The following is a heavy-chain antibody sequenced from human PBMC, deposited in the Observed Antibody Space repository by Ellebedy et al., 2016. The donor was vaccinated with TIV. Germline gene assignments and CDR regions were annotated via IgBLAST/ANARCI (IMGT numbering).Heavy chain of an antibody. J-gene: IGHJ6*02. V-gene: IGHV4-59*08. CDR3: ASTPLGSGWYGDYYYGMDV. D-gene: IGHD6-19*01. CDR1: GGSISSFY. Sequence: SETLSLTCTVSGGSISSFYWSWIRQHPGKGLEWIGYIYYSGSTYYNPSLKSRVTISVDTSKNQFSLKLSSVTAADTAVYYCASTPLGSGWYGDYYYGMDVWGQGTTVTVSS. CDR2: IYYSGST.